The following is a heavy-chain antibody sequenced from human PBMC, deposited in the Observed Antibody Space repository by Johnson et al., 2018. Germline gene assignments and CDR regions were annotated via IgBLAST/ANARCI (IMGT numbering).Heavy chain of an antibody. V-gene: IGHV1-8*01. CDR3: ARGDCSGGSCSYYYYYMDV. Sequence: QVQLVQSGAEVKKXGASVKVXCKASGYTFTSYDINWVRQATGQGLEWMGWMNPNSGNTGYAQKFQGRVTVTRNTSISTAYMAPSSLGSEDTAVYYCARGDCSGGSCSYYYYYMDVWGKGTTVTVSS. CDR1: GYTFTSYD. D-gene: IGHD2-15*01. CDR2: MNPNSGNT. J-gene: IGHJ6*03.